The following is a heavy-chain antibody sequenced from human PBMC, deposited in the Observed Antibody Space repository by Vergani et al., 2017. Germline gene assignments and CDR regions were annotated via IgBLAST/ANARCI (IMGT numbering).Heavy chain of an antibody. CDR1: GFTFSSHA. CDR3: GRGSDNYN. D-gene: IGHD5-24*01. V-gene: IGHV3-23*01. CDR2: IKTTGDRT. J-gene: IGHJ4*02. Sequence: EVQLLQSEGAVVQPGGTLRLSCVASGFTFSSHAMSWVRQGQGQGLERVSSIKTTGDRTHYADSVKGRFTISRDNSKNTLYLQMKSLRVEDTAVYYCGRGSDNYNWGQGTLVTVSS.